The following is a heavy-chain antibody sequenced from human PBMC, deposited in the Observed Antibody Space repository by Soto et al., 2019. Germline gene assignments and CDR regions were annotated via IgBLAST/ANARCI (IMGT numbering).Heavy chain of an antibody. CDR3: AKGYGAEDAFDI. Sequence: GSPGLSRAASRVTFYISAIALVRQAKGKGLEWVSAISGSGGSTYYADSVKGRFTISRDNSKNTLYLQMNSLRAEDTALYYCAKGYGAEDAFDIWGEGTMVTVSS. CDR1: RVTFYISA. D-gene: IGHD4-17*01. CDR2: ISGSGGST. J-gene: IGHJ3*02. V-gene: IGHV3-23*01.